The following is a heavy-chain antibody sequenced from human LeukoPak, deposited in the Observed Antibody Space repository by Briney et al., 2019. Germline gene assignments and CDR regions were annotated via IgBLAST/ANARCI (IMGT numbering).Heavy chain of an antibody. CDR2: ISAYNGNT. D-gene: IGHD4-17*01. Sequence: ASVKVSCKASGGTFSSYAISWVRQAPGQGLEWMGWISAYNGNTNYAQKLQGRVTMTTDTSTSTAYMELRSLRSDDTAVYYCARDDYGVFDPWGQGTLVTVSS. CDR1: GGTFSSYA. CDR3: ARDDYGVFDP. V-gene: IGHV1-18*01. J-gene: IGHJ5*02.